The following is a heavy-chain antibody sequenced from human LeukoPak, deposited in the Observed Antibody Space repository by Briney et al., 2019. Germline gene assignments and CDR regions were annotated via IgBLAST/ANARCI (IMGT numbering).Heavy chain of an antibody. CDR2: IIPIFGTA. V-gene: IGHV1-69*13. D-gene: IGHD3-3*01. Sequence: ASVKVSCKASGGTFSSYAISWVRQAPGQGLEWMGGIIPIFGTANYAQKFQGRVTITADESTSTAYMELSSLRSEDTAVYYCASILYYDFWSGSLDYYYYYMDVWGKGTTVTVSS. J-gene: IGHJ6*03. CDR3: ASILYYDFWSGSLDYYYYYMDV. CDR1: GGTFSSYA.